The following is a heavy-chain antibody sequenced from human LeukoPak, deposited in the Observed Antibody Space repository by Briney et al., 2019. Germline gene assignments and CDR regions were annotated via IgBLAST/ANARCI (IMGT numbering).Heavy chain of an antibody. CDR2: INPSGGST. J-gene: IGHJ5*02. Sequence: ASVKVSCKASGYTFTSYYMHWVRQAPGQGLEWMGIINPSGGSTSYAQKFQGRVTMTRDTSTSTVYMELSSLRSEDTAVYYCARGGGVSRTTVYRLFDPWGQGTLVTVSS. CDR3: ARGGGVSRTTVYRLFDP. V-gene: IGHV1-46*01. CDR1: GYTFTSYY. D-gene: IGHD3-16*01.